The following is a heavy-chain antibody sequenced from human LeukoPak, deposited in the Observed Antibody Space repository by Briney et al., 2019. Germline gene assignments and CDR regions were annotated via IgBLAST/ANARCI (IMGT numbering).Heavy chain of an antibody. D-gene: IGHD3-16*01. J-gene: IGHJ4*02. CDR3: VRAPPRIMITFGGVNGY. V-gene: IGHV3-7*04. CDR2: INRDGNEK. CDR1: GFSFSSYW. Sequence: GGSLRLSCAASGFSFSSYWMSWVRQAPGKGLEWVANINRDGNEKYYVDSVKGRFTISRDNAKNSLYLQMNSLRAEDTAVYYCVRAPPRIMITFGGVNGYWGQGTLVTVSS.